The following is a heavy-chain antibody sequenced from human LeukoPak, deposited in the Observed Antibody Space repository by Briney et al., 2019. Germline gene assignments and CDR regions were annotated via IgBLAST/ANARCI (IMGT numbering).Heavy chain of an antibody. CDR2: INPTGGST. CDR3: ARTAAHRFDY. Sequence: ASVKVSCKASGYTFPSYFMHWVRQAPGQGLEWMGIINPTGGSTTYAQKFQGRVTMTRDTSTSTVYTELSSLRSDDTAVYYCARTAAHRFDYWGQGTLVTVSS. CDR1: GYTFPSYF. J-gene: IGHJ4*02. V-gene: IGHV1-46*01. D-gene: IGHD6-13*01.